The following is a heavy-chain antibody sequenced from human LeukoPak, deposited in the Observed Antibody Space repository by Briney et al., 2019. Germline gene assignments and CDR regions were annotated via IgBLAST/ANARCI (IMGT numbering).Heavy chain of an antibody. J-gene: IGHJ5*02. V-gene: IGHV1-69*05. Sequence: VASVTVSCTASGGTFSSYAISWVRQAPGEGREWMGGIIPIFGTANYAQTFQGRVTITTDQSTSTAYMELSSLRSEDTAVYYCARQIVVVPAAISWFDPWGQGTLVTVSS. CDR1: GGTFSSYA. CDR2: IIPIFGTA. D-gene: IGHD2-2*01. CDR3: ARQIVVVPAAISWFDP.